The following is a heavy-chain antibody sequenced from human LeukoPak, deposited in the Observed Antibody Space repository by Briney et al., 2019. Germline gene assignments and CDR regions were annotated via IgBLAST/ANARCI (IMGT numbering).Heavy chain of an antibody. Sequence: GGSLRLSCEASGFTFSSYSMNWVRQAPGKGLEWISYISSSSSTIYYADSVKGRFTISRDNSKNTLYLQMNSLRAEDTAVYYCARVHCGGDCYDAFDIWGQGTMVTVSS. CDR2: ISSSSSTI. V-gene: IGHV3-48*01. J-gene: IGHJ3*02. D-gene: IGHD2-21*02. CDR1: GFTFSSYS. CDR3: ARVHCGGDCYDAFDI.